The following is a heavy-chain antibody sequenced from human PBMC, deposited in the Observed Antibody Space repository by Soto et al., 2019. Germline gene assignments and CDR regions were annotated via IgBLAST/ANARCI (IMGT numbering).Heavy chain of an antibody. CDR3: VKERYGQLWLEDYGMDV. CDR2: ISYDASDK. Sequence: QVQLVESGGGVVQPGRSLRISCAASAFTFSSYRIHWVRQAPGKGLDWVAVISYDASDKYYADSVKGRFTISRDNSKNTLYLQMNSLRAEDTAVYYCVKERYGQLWLEDYGMDVWGQGTTVTVSS. V-gene: IGHV3-30*18. CDR1: AFTFSSYR. J-gene: IGHJ6*02. D-gene: IGHD5-18*01.